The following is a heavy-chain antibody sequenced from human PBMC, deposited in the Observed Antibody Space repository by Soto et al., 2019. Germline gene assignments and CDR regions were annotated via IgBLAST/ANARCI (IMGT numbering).Heavy chain of an antibody. D-gene: IGHD1-1*01. Sequence: GGSLRLSCAASGFTFSSYAMHWVRQAPGKGLEWVAVISYDGSNKYYADSVKGRFTISRDNSKNTLYLQMNSLRAEDTAVYYCARDQRQEQPAVGPQGWFDPWGQGTLVTVSS. J-gene: IGHJ5*02. CDR3: ARDQRQEQPAVGPQGWFDP. CDR2: ISYDGSNK. V-gene: IGHV3-30-3*01. CDR1: GFTFSSYA.